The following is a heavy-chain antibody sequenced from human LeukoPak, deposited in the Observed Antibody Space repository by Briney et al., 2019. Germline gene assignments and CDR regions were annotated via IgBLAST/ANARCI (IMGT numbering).Heavy chain of an antibody. CDR2: IIPIFGIA. V-gene: IGHV1-69*04. J-gene: IGHJ4*02. Sequence: GSSVKVSCKASGGTFSRYAISWVRQAPGQGLEWMGRIIPIFGIANCAQKFQGRVTITADKSTSTAYMELSSLRSEDTAVYYCARVPYTYSRSWYYFDYWGQGTLVTVSS. CDR3: ARVPYTYSRSWYYFDY. CDR1: GGTFSRYA. D-gene: IGHD6-13*01.